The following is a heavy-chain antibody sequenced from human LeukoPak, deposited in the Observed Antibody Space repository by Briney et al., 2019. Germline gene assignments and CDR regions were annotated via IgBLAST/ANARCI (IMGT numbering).Heavy chain of an antibody. J-gene: IGHJ6*03. Sequence: KTSETLSLTCTVSGGSISSYYWSWIRRPAGKGLEWIGRIYTSGSTNYNPSLKSRVTMSVDTSKNQFSLKLSSVTAADTAVYYCARNRGSTVITDHYYYYYMDVWGKGTTVTVSS. CDR1: GGSISSYY. D-gene: IGHD4-11*01. V-gene: IGHV4-4*07. CDR3: ARNRGSTVITDHYYYYYMDV. CDR2: IYTSGST.